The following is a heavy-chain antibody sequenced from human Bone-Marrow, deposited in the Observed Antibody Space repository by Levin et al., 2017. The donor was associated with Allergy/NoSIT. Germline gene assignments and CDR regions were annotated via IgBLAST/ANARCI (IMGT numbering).Heavy chain of an antibody. CDR1: GFTVSSNY. V-gene: IGHV3-53*01. Sequence: SGGSLRLSCAASGFTVSSNYMTWVRQAPGKGLQWVSVIYASGSTYNADSVKGRFTISRDNSKNTLYLQMNGLTAEDTAIYYCARVAIVILPASNGFDLWGQGTMVTVSS. CDR3: ARVAIVILPASNGFDL. D-gene: IGHD2-2*01. J-gene: IGHJ3*01. CDR2: IYASGST.